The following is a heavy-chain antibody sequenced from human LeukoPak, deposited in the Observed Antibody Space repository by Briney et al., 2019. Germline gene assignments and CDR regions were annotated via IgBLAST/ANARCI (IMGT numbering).Heavy chain of an antibody. Sequence: VASVKVSCKASGYTFTGYYMHWVRQAPGQGLEWVGWINPNTGGTKYAQKFQGRVTMTRDTSINTVYMELSRLRSDDTAVYYCARDPVIAAAGTNSWFDPWGQGTLVTVSS. D-gene: IGHD6-13*01. CDR1: GYTFTGYY. J-gene: IGHJ5*02. CDR3: ARDPVIAAAGTNSWFDP. CDR2: INPNTGGT. V-gene: IGHV1-2*02.